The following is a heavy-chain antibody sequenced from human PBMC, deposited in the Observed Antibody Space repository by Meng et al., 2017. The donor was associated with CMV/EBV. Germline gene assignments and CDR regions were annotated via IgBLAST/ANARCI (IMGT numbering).Heavy chain of an antibody. CDR3: ARAQSGFWSGYSDFDY. D-gene: IGHD3-3*01. J-gene: IGHJ4*02. CDR2: INPNSGGT. Sequence: ASVKVSCKASGYTFTGYYMHWVRQAPGQGLEWMGWINPNSGGTNYAQKFQGRVTMTRDTSISTAYMELSRLRSDDTAVYSCARAQSGFWSGYSDFDYWGQGTLVTVSS. V-gene: IGHV1-2*02. CDR1: GYTFTGYY.